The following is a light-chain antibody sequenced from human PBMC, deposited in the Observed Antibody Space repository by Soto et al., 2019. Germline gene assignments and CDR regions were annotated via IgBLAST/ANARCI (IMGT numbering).Light chain of an antibody. CDR1: ESISRW. Sequence: DIQMTQSPSTLSASVGDRVTITCRASESISRWLAWYLQKPGKAPKLLINKASNLQSVVPSRCSGSGSGTEFTLTISSLQPDDFATYYCQQYDSNPITFGGGTKVEI. CDR2: KAS. CDR3: QQYDSNPIT. V-gene: IGKV1-5*03. J-gene: IGKJ4*01.